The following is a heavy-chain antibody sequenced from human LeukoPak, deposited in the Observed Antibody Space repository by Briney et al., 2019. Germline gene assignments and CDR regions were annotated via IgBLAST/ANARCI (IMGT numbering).Heavy chain of an antibody. CDR2: INPNTGAT. D-gene: IGHD2-15*01. CDR3: ARLGADCSDGTCYSDLKFDY. CDR1: GYTFTRYG. V-gene: IGHV1-2*02. J-gene: IGHJ4*02. Sequence: GASVKVSCKASGYTFTRYGISWVRQAPGQGLEWMGWINPNTGATKDAQNFQGRVTMTRDTSISTAYMELTRLRSDDTAVYYCARLGADCSDGTCYSDLKFDYWGQGTLVTVSS.